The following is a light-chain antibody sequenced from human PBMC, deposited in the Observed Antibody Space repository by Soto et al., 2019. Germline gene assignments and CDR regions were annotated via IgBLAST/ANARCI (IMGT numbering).Light chain of an antibody. V-gene: IGLV1-44*01. CDR3: AAWDDSLNGWV. J-gene: IGLJ3*02. CDR2: SNN. Sequence: QSVLTQPPSASGTPGQRVTISCSGSSSNIGSKTVNWYQQLPGTAPKILIYSNNQRPSGVPDRFSGSKSGTSASLAISGLQSEDEADYYWAAWDDSLNGWVFGGGTKLTVL. CDR1: SSNIGSKT.